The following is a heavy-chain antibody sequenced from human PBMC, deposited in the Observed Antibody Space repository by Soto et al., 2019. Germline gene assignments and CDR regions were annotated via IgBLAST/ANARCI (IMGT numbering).Heavy chain of an antibody. CDR3: ARGPFSGNSRSFDY. CDR2: IYTNGGT. V-gene: IGHV4-4*07. D-gene: IGHD1-26*01. J-gene: IGHJ4*02. CDR1: CGSINGYY. Sequence: PSETLSLTCSVSCGSINGYYWSWVRQPAGKGLEWIGRIYTNGGTNYNPSLKSRVTMSIDTSQNRFSLVLSTVTAADSALYFCARGPFSGNSRSFDYWGPGTLVTVSS.